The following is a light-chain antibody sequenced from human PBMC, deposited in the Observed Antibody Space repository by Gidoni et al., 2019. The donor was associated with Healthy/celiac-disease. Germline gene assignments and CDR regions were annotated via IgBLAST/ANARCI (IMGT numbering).Light chain of an antibody. J-gene: IGKJ4*01. CDR1: QSVSSY. CDR2: EAS. V-gene: IGKV3-11*01. CDR3: QQRSNWPPT. Sequence: EIVLTQSPATLSLSPGERATLSCRASQSVSSYLAWYQQKPGQAPRLLIYEASNRATGIPARCSGSGSGTDFTLTISSLEPEDCAVYYCQQRSNWPPTFGGGTKVEIK.